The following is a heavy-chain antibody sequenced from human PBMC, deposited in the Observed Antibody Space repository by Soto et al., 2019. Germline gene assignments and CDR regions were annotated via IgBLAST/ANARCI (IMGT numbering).Heavy chain of an antibody. Sequence: LRLSCAASGFTFSSYGMHWVRQAPGKGLEWVAVISYDGSNKYYADSVKGRFTISRDNSKNTLYLQMNSLRAEDTAVYYCAKYSFAAAGTYYYYGMDVWGQGTTVTVSS. CDR3: AKYSFAAAGTYYYYGMDV. CDR1: GFTFSSYG. V-gene: IGHV3-30*18. CDR2: ISYDGSNK. D-gene: IGHD6-13*01. J-gene: IGHJ6*02.